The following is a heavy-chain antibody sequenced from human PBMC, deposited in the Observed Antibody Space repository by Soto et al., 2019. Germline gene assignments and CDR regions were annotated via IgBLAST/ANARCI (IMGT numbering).Heavy chain of an antibody. J-gene: IGHJ4*02. D-gene: IGHD7-27*01. Sequence: EVQLVESGGVVVQPGGSLRLSCAASGFTVDDYTMHWVRQAPGKGLEWVSLISWDGGNTYYADSVKGRFTISRDNSKNSLYLQMNSLRTEDTAFYYCVKDVNWGFDYWGQGTLVTVSS. CDR2: ISWDGGNT. CDR1: GFTVDDYT. CDR3: VKDVNWGFDY. V-gene: IGHV3-43*01.